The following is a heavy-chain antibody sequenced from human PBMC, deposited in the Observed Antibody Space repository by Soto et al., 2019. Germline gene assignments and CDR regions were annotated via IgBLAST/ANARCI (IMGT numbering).Heavy chain of an antibody. V-gene: IGHV4-30-4*01. CDR1: GGSISSGDYY. CDR2: IYYSGST. D-gene: IGHD3-22*01. CDR3: ARALYYYDSSGYNNWFDP. Sequence: QVQLQESGPGLVKPSQTLSLTCTVSGGSISSGDYYWSWIRQPPGKGLEWIGYIYYSGSTYYNPSLKSRVTISVDTSNNQFSLKLSSVTAADTAVYYCARALYYYDSSGYNNWFDPWGQGTLVTVSS. J-gene: IGHJ5*02.